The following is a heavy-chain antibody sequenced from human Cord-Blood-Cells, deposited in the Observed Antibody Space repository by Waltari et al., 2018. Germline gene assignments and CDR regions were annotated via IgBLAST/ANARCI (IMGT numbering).Heavy chain of an antibody. V-gene: IGHV1-24*01. CDR1: GYTLTELS. Sequence: QVQLVQSGAEVKKPGASVKVSCKVSGYTLTELSMHWVRQAPGNGLEWMGGFDPENGETIYAQKFQGRVTRTEDTSTDTAYMELSSLRSEDTAVYYCATALMITFGGVIANWFDPWGQGTLVTVSS. D-gene: IGHD3-16*02. CDR3: ATALMITFGGVIANWFDP. CDR2: FDPENGET. J-gene: IGHJ5*02.